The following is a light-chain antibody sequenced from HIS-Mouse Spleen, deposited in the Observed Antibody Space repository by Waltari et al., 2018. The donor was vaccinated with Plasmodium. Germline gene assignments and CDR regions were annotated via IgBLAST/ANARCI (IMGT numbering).Light chain of an antibody. J-gene: IGLJ3*02. Sequence: SYELTQPPSVSVSPGQTARITCSGDALRKKYAYWYQQKSGQAPVLVIYVDSKRPSGIPERFSGSSSGTMATLTISGAQVEDEADYYCYSTDSSGNHRVFGGGTKLTVL. CDR2: VDS. V-gene: IGLV3-10*01. CDR1: ALRKKY. CDR3: YSTDSSGNHRV.